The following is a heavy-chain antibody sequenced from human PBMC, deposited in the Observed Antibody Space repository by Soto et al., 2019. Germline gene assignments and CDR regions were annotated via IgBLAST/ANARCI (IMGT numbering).Heavy chain of an antibody. D-gene: IGHD3-16*02. Sequence: PSQTLSLTCAISGDSVSSNSAAWNWIRQSPSRGLEWLGRTYYRSKWYNDYAVSVKSRITINPDTSKNQFSLQLNSVTPKDTAVYYCAAYYDYIWGSYQLNYFDFWGQGTLVTVSS. CDR2: TYYRSKWYN. J-gene: IGHJ4*02. CDR1: GDSVSSNSAA. CDR3: AAYYDYIWGSYQLNYFDF. V-gene: IGHV6-1*01.